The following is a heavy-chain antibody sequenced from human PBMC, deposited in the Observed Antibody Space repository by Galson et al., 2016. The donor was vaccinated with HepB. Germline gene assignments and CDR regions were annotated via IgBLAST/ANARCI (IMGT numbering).Heavy chain of an antibody. Sequence: SVKVSCKASGVTFSSSGFSWVRQAPGQGLEWMGRIIPVLGIVNYAQKFQGRVTITADKSTSTAYMELGSLRSEDTAIYSCAGRSNGYYYFEYWGQGTLVTVSS. J-gene: IGHJ4*02. CDR2: IIPVLGIV. D-gene: IGHD3-22*01. CDR1: GVTFSSSG. V-gene: IGHV1-69*04. CDR3: AGRSNGYYYFEY.